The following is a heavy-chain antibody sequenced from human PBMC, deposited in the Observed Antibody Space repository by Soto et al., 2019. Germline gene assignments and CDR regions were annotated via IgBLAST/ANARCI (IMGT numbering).Heavy chain of an antibody. V-gene: IGHV3-30*18. D-gene: IGHD3-16*02. Sequence: SLRLSCAASGFTFSSYGMHWVRQAPGKGLEWVAVISYDGSNKYYADSVKGRFTISRGNSKNTLYLQMNSLRAEDTAVYYCAKAGGGRNYDYVWGSYRPYYYGMDVWGQGTTVTDSS. CDR2: ISYDGSNK. CDR3: AKAGGGRNYDYVWGSYRPYYYGMDV. CDR1: GFTFSSYG. J-gene: IGHJ6*02.